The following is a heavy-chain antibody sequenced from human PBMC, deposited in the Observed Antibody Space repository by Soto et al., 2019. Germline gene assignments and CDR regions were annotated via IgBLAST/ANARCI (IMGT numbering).Heavy chain of an antibody. J-gene: IGHJ4*02. Sequence: QVQLVQSGAEVKKPGASVKVSCKASGYTFTSYGISWVRQAPGQGLEWLGWISAYNGNTNYAQKLQGRVTMTTATSTGTAHMELRSLRSDDTAVYFCARELIYGSGSYYWGQGTLVTVSS. D-gene: IGHD3-10*01. V-gene: IGHV1-18*01. CDR2: ISAYNGNT. CDR3: ARELIYGSGSYY. CDR1: GYTFTSYG.